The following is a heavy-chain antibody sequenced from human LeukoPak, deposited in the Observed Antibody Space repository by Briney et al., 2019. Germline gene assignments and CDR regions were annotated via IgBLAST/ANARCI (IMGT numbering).Heavy chain of an antibody. CDR1: GGTFSGYY. Sequence: SETLSLTCAVYGGTFSGYYWSWIRQPPGKGLEWIGEINHSGSTNYNPSLKSRVTISLDTSKNQFSLKLSSVSAEDTALYYCARERLGGSYYRPVEYWGQGTLVTVSS. D-gene: IGHD1-26*01. CDR2: INHSGST. CDR3: ARERLGGSYYRPVEY. J-gene: IGHJ4*02. V-gene: IGHV4-34*01.